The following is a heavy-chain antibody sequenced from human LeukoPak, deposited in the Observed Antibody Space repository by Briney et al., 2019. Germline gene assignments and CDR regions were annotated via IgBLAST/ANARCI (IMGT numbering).Heavy chain of an antibody. CDR3: AAGTMVRGVESMDI. J-gene: IGHJ6*04. CDR2: IVVGSGNT. V-gene: IGHV1-58*01. D-gene: IGHD3-10*01. CDR1: GFTFTSSA. Sequence: ASVKVSCKASGFTFTSSAVQWVRQARGQRLEWIGWIVVGSGNTNYPQKFQERVTITRDMSTSTAYMELSSLRSEDTAVYYCAAGTMVRGVESMDIWGKGTTVTVSS.